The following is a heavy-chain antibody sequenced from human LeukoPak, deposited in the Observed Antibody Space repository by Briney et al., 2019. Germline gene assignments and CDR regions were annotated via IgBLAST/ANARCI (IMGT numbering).Heavy chain of an antibody. D-gene: IGHD5-18*01. J-gene: IGHJ6*02. V-gene: IGHV4-59*08. CDR2: IYYSGST. CDR1: GGSISSYY. Sequence: SETLSLTCTVSGGSISSYYGSWIRQPPGKGLEWIGYIYYSGSTNYNPSLKSRVTISVDTSKNQFSLKLSSVTAADTAVYYCARGFGGYSYGTPFYYGMDVWGQGTTVTVSS. CDR3: ARGFGGYSYGTPFYYGMDV.